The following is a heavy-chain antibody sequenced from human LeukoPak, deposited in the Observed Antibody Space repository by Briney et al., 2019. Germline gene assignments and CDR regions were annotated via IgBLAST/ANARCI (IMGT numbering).Heavy chain of an antibody. D-gene: IGHD2-15*01. J-gene: IGHJ5*02. CDR3: ATQHIVVVVAATLRWSNWFDP. Sequence: PSETLSLTCAVYGGSFSGYYWSWIRQPPGKGLEWIGEINHSGSTNYNPSLKSRVTIPVDTSKNQFSLKLSSVTAADTAVYYCATQHIVVVVAATLRWSNWFDPWGQGTLVTVSS. CDR1: GGSFSGYY. V-gene: IGHV4-34*01. CDR2: INHSGST.